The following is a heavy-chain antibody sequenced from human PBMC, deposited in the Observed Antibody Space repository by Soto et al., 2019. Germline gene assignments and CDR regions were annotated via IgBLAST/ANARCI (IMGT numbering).Heavy chain of an antibody. CDR2: ISSSGGST. CDR1: GFTFSSYT. V-gene: IGHV3-23*01. D-gene: IGHD6-19*01. J-gene: IGHJ4*02. CDR3: ATGWGDY. Sequence: EVQLLESGGGLVQPGGSLRLSCAASGFTFSSYTMSWVRQGPGKGLEWVSGISSSGGSTVYADFVKGRFTISRDNFKNTLYLQMNNLRAEDTAVYYCATGWGDYWGQGTPVTVSS.